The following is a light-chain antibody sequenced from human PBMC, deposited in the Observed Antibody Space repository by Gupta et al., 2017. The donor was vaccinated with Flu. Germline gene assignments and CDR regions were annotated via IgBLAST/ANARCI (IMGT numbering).Light chain of an antibody. V-gene: IGLV1-51*02. CDR2: AHN. CDR1: NY. CDR3: GPWASRLSAWV. Sequence: NYVSWYQHLPGAAPKLLIYAHNSRPSGIPARFSGSRSGTSATLGITGLPPGDVADYYCGPWASRLSAWVFVAGTQLTV. J-gene: IGLJ3*02.